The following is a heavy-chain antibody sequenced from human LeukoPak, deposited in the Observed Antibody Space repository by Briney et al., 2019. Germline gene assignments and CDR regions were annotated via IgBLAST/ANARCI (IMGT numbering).Heavy chain of an antibody. D-gene: IGHD5-24*01. Sequence: SETLSLTCTVSGGSISSYYWSWIRQPPGRGLEWIGYIYYSGSTNYNPSLKSRVTISVDTSKNQFSLKLSSVTAADTAVYYCASTMATTSFDYWGQGTLVTVSS. CDR1: GGSISSYY. CDR3: ASTMATTSFDY. V-gene: IGHV4-59*08. J-gene: IGHJ4*02. CDR2: IYYSGST.